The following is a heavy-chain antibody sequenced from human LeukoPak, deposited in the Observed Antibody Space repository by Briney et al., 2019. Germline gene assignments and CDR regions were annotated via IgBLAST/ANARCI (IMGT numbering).Heavy chain of an antibody. CDR3: ARVARYKFPTYYDFWSGVIFDY. CDR1: GGTFSSYT. V-gene: IGHV1-69*02. CDR2: IIPILGIA. D-gene: IGHD3-3*01. Sequence: SVKVSCKASGGTFSSYTISWVRQAPGQGLEWMGRIIPILGIANYAQKFQGRVTITADKSTSTAYMELSSLRSEDTAVYYCARVARYKFPTYYDFWSGVIFDYWGQGTLVTVSS. J-gene: IGHJ4*02.